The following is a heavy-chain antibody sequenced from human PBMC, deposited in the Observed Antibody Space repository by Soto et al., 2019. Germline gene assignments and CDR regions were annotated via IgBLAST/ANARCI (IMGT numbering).Heavy chain of an antibody. D-gene: IGHD3-10*01. CDR2: ISYDGSSK. CDR1: GFTFSSYA. J-gene: IGHJ6*02. Sequence: GESLKISCAASGFTFSSYAMHWVRQAPGKGLEWVSLISYDGSSKYYADSVKGRFTVSRDNSKDTLYLQMNSLRPEDTAVYFCAGRINMIRGVTSYYYYGMDVWGHGTTVTVSS. V-gene: IGHV3-30-3*01. CDR3: AGRINMIRGVTSYYYYGMDV.